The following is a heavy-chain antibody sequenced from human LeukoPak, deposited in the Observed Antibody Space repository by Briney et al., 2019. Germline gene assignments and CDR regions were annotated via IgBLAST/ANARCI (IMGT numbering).Heavy chain of an antibody. D-gene: IGHD2-2*02. CDR1: GGSFSGYY. CDR3: ARGRGYCSSTSCYTEGYYFDY. V-gene: IGHV4-34*01. CDR2: INHSGST. Sequence: SETLSLTCAVYGGSFSGYYWSWIRQPPGKGLEWIGEINHSGSTNYNPSLKSRVTISVDTSKNQFSLKLSSVTAADTAVYYCARGRGYCSSTSCYTEGYYFDYWGQGTLVTVSS. J-gene: IGHJ4*02.